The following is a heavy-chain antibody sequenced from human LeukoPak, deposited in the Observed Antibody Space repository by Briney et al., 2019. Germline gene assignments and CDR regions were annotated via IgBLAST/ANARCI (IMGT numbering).Heavy chain of an antibody. CDR3: ALQYRAHDSTGFFDH. CDR2: MFFSGTT. CDR1: GDSLRSHF. V-gene: IGHV4-59*03. Sequence: PSETLSLTCTVSGDSLRSHFCSWVRQSPGPGLEWIANMFFSGTTNSNPALQRRVTMSVDTSTNQFSLKLTSATAADTAVYSCALQYRAHDSTGFFDHWGHGILFTASS. D-gene: IGHD5-24*01. J-gene: IGHJ4*01.